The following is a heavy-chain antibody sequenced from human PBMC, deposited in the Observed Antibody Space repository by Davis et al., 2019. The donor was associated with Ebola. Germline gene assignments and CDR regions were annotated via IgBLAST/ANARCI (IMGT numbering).Heavy chain of an antibody. CDR3: ARASNDFWSGYPYYFDY. V-gene: IGHV3-11*01. J-gene: IGHJ4*02. CDR2: ISSSGSTI. D-gene: IGHD3-3*01. Sequence: GESLKISCAASGFTVSSNYMSWVRQAPGKGLEWVSYISSSGSTIYYADSVKGRFTISRDNAKNSLYLQMNSLRAEDTAVYYCARASNDFWSGYPYYFDYWGQGTLVAVSS. CDR1: GFTVSSNY.